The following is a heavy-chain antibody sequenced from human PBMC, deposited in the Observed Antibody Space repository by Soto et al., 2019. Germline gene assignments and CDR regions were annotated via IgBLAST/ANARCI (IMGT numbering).Heavy chain of an antibody. D-gene: IGHD5-12*01. Sequence: QSQTLSLTCAISGDSVSSNSAAWNWIRQSPSRGLEWLGRTYYRSKWYNDYAVSVKSRITINPDTSKNQFSLQLNSVTPEDTAVYYCATHSGYDSERHYYYGMDVWGQGTTVTVSS. J-gene: IGHJ6*02. CDR3: ATHSGYDSERHYYYGMDV. CDR2: TYYRSKWYN. V-gene: IGHV6-1*01. CDR1: GDSVSSNSAA.